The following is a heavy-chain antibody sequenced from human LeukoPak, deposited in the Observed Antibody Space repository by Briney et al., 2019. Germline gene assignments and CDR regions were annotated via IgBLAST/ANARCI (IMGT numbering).Heavy chain of an antibody. CDR2: INAYNGDT. J-gene: IGHJ5*02. D-gene: IGHD3-10*01. Sequence: ASMKVSCKASDYTFPTYGISWVRQAPGQGLEWMGWINAYNGDTNYAQKFQGRVTMTTDTSTSTAYMELRSLRSDDTAVYYRAGGGLWFGELPFDPWGQGTLVTVSS. V-gene: IGHV1-18*01. CDR1: DYTFPTYG. CDR3: AGGGLWFGELPFDP.